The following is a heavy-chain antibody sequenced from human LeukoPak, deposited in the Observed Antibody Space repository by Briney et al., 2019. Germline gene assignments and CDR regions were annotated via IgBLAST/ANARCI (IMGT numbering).Heavy chain of an antibody. J-gene: IGHJ4*02. D-gene: IGHD3-3*01. CDR2: IYYSGST. CDR1: GGSISSSSYY. Sequence: KTSETLSLTCTVSGGSISSSSYYWGWIRQPPGKGLEWIVSIYYSGSTYYNPSLKSRVTISVDTSKNQFSLKLSSVTAADTAVYYCARVITIFGVVILMYFDYWGQGTLVTVSS. CDR3: ARVITIFGVVILMYFDY. V-gene: IGHV4-39*01.